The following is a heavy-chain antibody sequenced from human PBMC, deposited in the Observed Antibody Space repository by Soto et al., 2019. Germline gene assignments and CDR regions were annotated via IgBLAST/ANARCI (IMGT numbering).Heavy chain of an antibody. V-gene: IGHV1-18*01. CDR1: GYTFTSYG. CDR2: ISAYNGNT. D-gene: IGHD3-10*01. CDR3: ARVVWFGELLSPFDP. Sequence: ASVKVSCKASGYTFTSYGVSWVRQAPGQGLEWMGWISAYNGNTNYAQKLQGRVTMTTDTSTGTAYMELRSLRSDDTAVYYCARVVWFGELLSPFDPWGQGTLVTVS. J-gene: IGHJ5*02.